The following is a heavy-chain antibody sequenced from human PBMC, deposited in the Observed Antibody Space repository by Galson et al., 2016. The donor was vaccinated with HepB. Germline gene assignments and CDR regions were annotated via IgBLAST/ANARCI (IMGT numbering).Heavy chain of an antibody. V-gene: IGHV3-64D*06. Sequence: SLRLSCAASGFSLTTYNMNWVRQAPGKGLEYLSEITGNGGITYYADSVKGRFTISRDNSRNTLYLQMSSLTTEDTAVYYCVKDQGGTWGAFDIWGQGTLVTVSS. CDR3: VKDQGGTWGAFDI. CDR1: GFSLTTYN. J-gene: IGHJ3*02. CDR2: ITGNGGIT. D-gene: IGHD3-16*01.